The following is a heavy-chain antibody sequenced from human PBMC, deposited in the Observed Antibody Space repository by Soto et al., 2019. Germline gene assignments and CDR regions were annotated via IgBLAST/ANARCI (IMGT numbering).Heavy chain of an antibody. CDR2: IDPDGSDT. Sequence: PGGSLRLSCAASGFAFSRFPMHWVRQAPGKGLVWVSRIDPDGSDTTYADSAKGRFTISRDNAKNIVYLQMSSLRAEDTALYYCATMAGTYQYWGQGTLVTVSS. V-gene: IGHV3-74*01. CDR1: GFAFSRFP. J-gene: IGHJ4*02. CDR3: ATMAGTYQY. D-gene: IGHD1-26*01.